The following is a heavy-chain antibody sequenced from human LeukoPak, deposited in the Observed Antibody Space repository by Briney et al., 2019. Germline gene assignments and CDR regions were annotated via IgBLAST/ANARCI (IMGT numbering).Heavy chain of an antibody. Sequence: PGGSLRLSCAASGFTFSSYGMHWVRQAPGKGLEWVAFIRYDGSNKYYADSVEGRFTISRDNSKNTLYLQMNSLRAEDTAVYYCASGYGDYSLWRFDYWGQGTLVTVSS. CDR1: GFTFSSYG. CDR3: ASGYGDYSLWRFDY. V-gene: IGHV3-30*02. D-gene: IGHD4-17*01. J-gene: IGHJ4*02. CDR2: IRYDGSNK.